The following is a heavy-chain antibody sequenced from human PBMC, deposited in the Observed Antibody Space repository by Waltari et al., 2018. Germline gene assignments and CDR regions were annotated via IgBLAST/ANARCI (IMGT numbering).Heavy chain of an antibody. J-gene: IGHJ4*02. D-gene: IGHD1-7*01. CDR1: GYTFTSYA. CDR2: INPHTGNP. V-gene: IGHV7-4-1*02. Sequence: QVQLVHSGSELKKPGASVKVSCKASGYTFTSYAMNWVRQAPGQGPEWLGWINPHTGNPTYAQGFTGRFAFSLDASVSTAYVQVSGLQAENTAVYYCATESAGITGTTVGGYWGQGTLVTVSS. CDR3: ATESAGITGTTVGGY.